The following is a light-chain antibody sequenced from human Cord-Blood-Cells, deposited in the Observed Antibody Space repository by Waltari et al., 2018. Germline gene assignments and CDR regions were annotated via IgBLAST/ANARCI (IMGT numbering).Light chain of an antibody. CDR2: GAS. CDR1: QSVSSSY. J-gene: IGKJ1*01. Sequence: EIVLTQTLGTLSASPGHRVTTPCRASQSVSSSYLAWYQQKPGQAPRLLLYGASRRATGIPDRFSGRGSGTDFTLTISRLEPEDFAVYYCQQYCSSPWTFGQGTKVEIK. CDR3: QQYCSSPWT. V-gene: IGKV3-20*01.